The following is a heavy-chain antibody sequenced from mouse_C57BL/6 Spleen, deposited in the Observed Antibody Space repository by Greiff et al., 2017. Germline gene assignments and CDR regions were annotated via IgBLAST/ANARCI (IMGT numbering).Heavy chain of an antibody. CDR3: ARWDYYGSSVDY. Sequence: VQLQQSGPELVKPGASVKISCKASGYAFSSSWMNWVKQRPGKGLEWIGRIYPGDGDTNYNGKFKGKATLTADKSSSTAYMQRSSLTSEDSAVYFCARWDYYGSSVDYWGQGTTLTVSS. D-gene: IGHD1-1*01. CDR2: IYPGDGDT. J-gene: IGHJ2*01. V-gene: IGHV1-82*01. CDR1: GYAFSSSW.